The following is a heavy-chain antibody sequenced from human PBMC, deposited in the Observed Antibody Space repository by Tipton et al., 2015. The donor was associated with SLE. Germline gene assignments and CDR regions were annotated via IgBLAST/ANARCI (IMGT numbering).Heavy chain of an antibody. J-gene: IGHJ6*02. D-gene: IGHD1-20*01. CDR2: IYYSGST. CDR1: GGSISSSSYY. V-gene: IGHV4-39*07. Sequence: TLSLTCTVSGGSISSSSYYWGWIRQPPGKGLEWIGRIYYSGSTYYNPSLKSRVTISVDTSKNQFSLKLSSVTAADTAVYYCARVGPGITGRGDVWGQGTTVTVSS. CDR3: ARVGPGITGRGDV.